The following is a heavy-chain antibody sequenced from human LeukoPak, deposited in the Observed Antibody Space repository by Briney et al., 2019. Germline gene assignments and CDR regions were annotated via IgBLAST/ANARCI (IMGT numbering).Heavy chain of an antibody. V-gene: IGHV4-34*01. J-gene: IGHJ4*02. D-gene: IGHD3-10*01. CDR1: GGSFSGYY. Sequence: SETLSLTCAVYGGSFSGYYWSWIRQPPGKGLEWIGGINHSGSTNYNPSLKSRVTISVDTSKNQFSLKLSSVTAADTAVYYCARGRGSGSYYKVWGQGTLVTVSS. CDR3: ARGRGSGSYYKV. CDR2: INHSGST.